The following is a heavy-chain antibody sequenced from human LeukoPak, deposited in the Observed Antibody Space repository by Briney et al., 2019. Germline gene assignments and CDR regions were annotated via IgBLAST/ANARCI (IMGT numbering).Heavy chain of an antibody. V-gene: IGHV5-51*01. D-gene: IGHD2-2*01. J-gene: IGHJ3*02. Sequence: GESLQISCKGSGYSFTSYWIGWVRQMPGKGLEWMGIIYPGDSDTRYSPSFQGQATISADKSISTAYLQWSSLKASDTAMYYCASYMVVPAAIGPPDAFDIWGQGTMVTVSS. CDR1: GYSFTSYW. CDR2: IYPGDSDT. CDR3: ASYMVVPAAIGPPDAFDI.